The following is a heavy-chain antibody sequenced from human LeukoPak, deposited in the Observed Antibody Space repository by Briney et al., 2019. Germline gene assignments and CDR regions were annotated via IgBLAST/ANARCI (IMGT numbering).Heavy chain of an antibody. CDR3: ARDRSPEGYYDSSHWDYYHGMDV. CDR1: GGSISNYY. V-gene: IGHV4-59*01. D-gene: IGHD3-22*01. CDR2: IYYSGST. Sequence: SETLSLTCTVSGGSISNYYWSWIRQPPGKGLEWLGYIYYSGSTNYNPSLKSRVTISVDTSKNQFSLNLSSVTAADTAMYYCARDRSPEGYYDSSHWDYYHGMDVWGQGTTVTVSS. J-gene: IGHJ6*02.